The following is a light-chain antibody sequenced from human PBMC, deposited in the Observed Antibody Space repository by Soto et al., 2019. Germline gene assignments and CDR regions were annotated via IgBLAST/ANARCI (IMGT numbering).Light chain of an antibody. CDR3: SSYTTSSTVA. Sequence: QSVLTQSASVSGSPGQSITISCTGTSSDIGGYNYVSWYQQHPDKAPKLMIFEVSNRPSGVSNRFSGSKSGNTASLTISGLRPEDEADYYCSSYTTSSTVAFGGGTKVTVL. CDR2: EVS. J-gene: IGLJ2*01. V-gene: IGLV2-14*01. CDR1: SSDIGGYNY.